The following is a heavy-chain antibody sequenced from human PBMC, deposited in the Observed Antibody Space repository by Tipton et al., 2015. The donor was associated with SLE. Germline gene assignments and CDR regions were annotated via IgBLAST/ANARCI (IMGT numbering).Heavy chain of an antibody. CDR1: DGSISDYY. Sequence: TLSLTCTVSDGSISDYYWTWIRQPAGEGLEWIGRIYASGSTNYNPSLRSRAAMSVDTSKNQFSLKLNSVTSADTAVYYCARARVNFDSWSGYDDGVLRTFDYWCQGIQVTVSS. V-gene: IGHV4-4*07. J-gene: IGHJ4*02. CDR2: IYASGST. D-gene: IGHD3-3*01. CDR3: ARARVNFDSWSGYDDGVLRTFDY.